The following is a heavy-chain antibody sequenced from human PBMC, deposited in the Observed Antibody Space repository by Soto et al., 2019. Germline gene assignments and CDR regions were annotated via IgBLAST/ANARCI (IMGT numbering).Heavy chain of an antibody. CDR3: ARGPGHQETYYYDSSGYYYFDY. V-gene: IGHV1-69*13. D-gene: IGHD3-22*01. J-gene: IGHJ4*02. Sequence: GASVKVSCNASGGTFSSYAISWVRQAPGQGLEWMGGIIPIFGTANYAQKFQGRVTITADESTSTAYMELSSLRSEDTAVYYCARGPGHQETYYYDSSGYYYFDYWGQGTLVTVSS. CDR2: IIPIFGTA. CDR1: GGTFSSYA.